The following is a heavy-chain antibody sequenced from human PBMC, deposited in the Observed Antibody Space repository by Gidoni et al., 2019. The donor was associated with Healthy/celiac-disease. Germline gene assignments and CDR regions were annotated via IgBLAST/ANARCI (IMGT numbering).Heavy chain of an antibody. J-gene: IGHJ6*02. D-gene: IGHD3-10*01. Sequence: EVQLVESGGGLVQPGGSLRLSCAASGFTVSSNYMSWVRQAPGKGLEWVSVIYSGGSTYYADSVKGRFTISRHNSKNTLYLQMNSLRAEDTAVYYCARDITRRMVRGGMDVWGQGTTVTVSS. CDR1: GFTVSSNY. CDR2: IYSGGST. V-gene: IGHV3-53*04. CDR3: ARDITRRMVRGGMDV.